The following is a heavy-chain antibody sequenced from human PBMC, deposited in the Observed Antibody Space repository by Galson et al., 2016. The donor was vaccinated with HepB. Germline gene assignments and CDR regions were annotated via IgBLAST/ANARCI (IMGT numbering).Heavy chain of an antibody. D-gene: IGHD3-10*02. CDR1: GFTFSGYG. V-gene: IGHV3-30*18. J-gene: IGHJ4*02. CDR2: DSMDGRRK. Sequence: SLRLSCAASGFTFSGYGMHWVRQAPGKGLEWVAADSMDGRRKFYSDSVRGRFTVSRDNSNNMLFLQMDSLRPDDTAVYYCAKRHEFCPPVGCSVDYWGQGTLRTVSS. CDR3: AKRHEFCPPVGCSVDY.